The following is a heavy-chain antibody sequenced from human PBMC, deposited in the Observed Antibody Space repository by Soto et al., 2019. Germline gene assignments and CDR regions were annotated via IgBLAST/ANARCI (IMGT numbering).Heavy chain of an antibody. V-gene: IGHV1-69*02. CDR1: GGTFSSYT. CDR3: TTSYYDSSGYLYYYYYYGMDV. J-gene: IGHJ6*02. CDR2: IIPILGIA. D-gene: IGHD3-22*01. Sequence: SVKVSCKASGGTFSSYTISWVRQAPGQGLEWMGRIIPILGIANYAQKFQGRVTITADKSTSTAYMELNSLKTEDTAVYYCTTSYYDSSGYLYYYYYYGMDVWGQGTTVTVSS.